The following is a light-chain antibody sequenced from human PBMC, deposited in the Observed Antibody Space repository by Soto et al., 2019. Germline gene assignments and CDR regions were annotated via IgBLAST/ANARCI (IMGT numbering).Light chain of an antibody. CDR2: AAS. V-gene: IGKV3-11*01. Sequence: EIVMTQSPVTLSVSPGERATLSCRASQSTRSNIAWYQHKPGQAPRLLIYAASTRATGIPARFSGSGSETDFTLTISSLDPEDFAVYYCQQRSAWPQITFGQGTRLEIK. CDR1: QSTRSN. J-gene: IGKJ5*01. CDR3: QQRSAWPQIT.